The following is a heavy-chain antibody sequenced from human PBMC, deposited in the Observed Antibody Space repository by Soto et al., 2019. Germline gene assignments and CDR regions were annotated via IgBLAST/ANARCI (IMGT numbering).Heavy chain of an antibody. CDR3: AKSDIKPLYYFYGMDV. CDR2: IIPIFGTA. CDR1: GGSFSNYV. Sequence: SVKVSCKASGGSFSNYVISWVRQAPGQGLEWMGGIIPIFGTANYAQKFQGRVTITANESTSTAYMELSSLRSEDTAVYYCAKSDIKPLYYFYGMDVWGQGTTVTVSS. V-gene: IGHV1-69*13. J-gene: IGHJ6*02.